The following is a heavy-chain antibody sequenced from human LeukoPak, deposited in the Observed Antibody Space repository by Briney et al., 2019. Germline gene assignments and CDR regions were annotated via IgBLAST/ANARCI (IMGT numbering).Heavy chain of an antibody. V-gene: IGHV3-9*01. D-gene: IGHD4-11*01. J-gene: IGHJ4*02. Sequence: GGSLRLSCAASGFTFDDYAMHWVRHAPGKGLEWVSGITWNSGSIGYADSVKGRFTISRDNSKNTLYLQMNSLRAEDTAVYYCAKDFYSNYGAYWGQGTLVTVSS. CDR1: GFTFDDYA. CDR2: ITWNSGSI. CDR3: AKDFYSNYGAY.